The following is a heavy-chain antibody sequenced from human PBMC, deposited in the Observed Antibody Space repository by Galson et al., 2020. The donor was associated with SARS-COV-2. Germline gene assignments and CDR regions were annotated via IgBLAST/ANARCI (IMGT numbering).Heavy chain of an antibody. CDR2: LDTSSTYI. V-gene: IGHV3-21*01. D-gene: IGHD3-10*01. Sequence: GESLKISCAAPGFAFSSYTTNWVRQAPGKGLEWVASLDTSSTYIYHADSLKGRFTISRDNAENSLYLQMNSLRAEDTAVYYCARSPPASTSGTSIYFDYWGQGTQVTVSS. J-gene: IGHJ4*02. CDR3: ARSPPASTSGTSIYFDY. CDR1: GFAFSSYT.